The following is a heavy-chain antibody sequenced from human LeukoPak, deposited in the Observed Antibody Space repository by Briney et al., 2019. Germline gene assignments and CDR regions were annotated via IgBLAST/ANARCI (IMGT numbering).Heavy chain of an antibody. J-gene: IGHJ4*02. D-gene: IGHD3-3*01. Sequence: GGSLRLSCAASGFTFSSYAMHWVRQAPGKGLEWVSAISGSGGSTYYADSVKGRFTISRDNSKNTLYLQMNSLRAEDTAVYYCAKVFWSGYYTGDYWGQGTLVTVSS. V-gene: IGHV3-23*01. CDR1: GFTFSSYA. CDR3: AKVFWSGYYTGDY. CDR2: ISGSGGST.